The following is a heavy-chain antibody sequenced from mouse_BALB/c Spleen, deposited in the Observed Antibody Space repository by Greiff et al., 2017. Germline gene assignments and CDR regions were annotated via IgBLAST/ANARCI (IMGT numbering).Heavy chain of an antibody. Sequence: EVKLVESGGGLVQPGGSLKLSCAASGFTFSSYTMSWVRQTPEKRLEWVAYISNGGGSTYYPDTVKGRFTISRDNAKNTLYLQMSSLKSEDTAMYYCARRFGYYGGYYAMDYWGQGTSVTVSS. CDR3: ARRFGYYGGYYAMDY. CDR1: GFTFSSYT. J-gene: IGHJ4*01. CDR2: ISNGGGST. D-gene: IGHD2-3*01. V-gene: IGHV5-12-2*01.